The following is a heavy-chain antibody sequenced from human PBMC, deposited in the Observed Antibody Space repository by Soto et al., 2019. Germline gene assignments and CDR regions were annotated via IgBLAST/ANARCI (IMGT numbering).Heavy chain of an antibody. CDR1: GGSISSGDYY. CDR2: IYYSRST. V-gene: IGHV4-30-4*01. D-gene: IGHD3-10*01. J-gene: IGHJ4*02. CDR3: ARAQGSGFLVS. Sequence: QVQLQESGPGLVKPSQTLFLTCTVSGGSISSGDYYWSWIREPPGKGLEWIGYIYYSRSTYYNPSLKSRVTISVDTSKTQLSLKLSSVTAADTAVYYCARAQGSGFLVSWGQGTLVTVSS.